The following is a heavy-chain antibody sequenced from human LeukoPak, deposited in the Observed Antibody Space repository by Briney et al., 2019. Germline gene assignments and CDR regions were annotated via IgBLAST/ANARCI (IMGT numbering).Heavy chain of an antibody. V-gene: IGHV4-59*01. Sequence: PSETLSLTCTVSGGSITNYYWNCIRQPPGKGLEWIGYVFYSGSTNYNPSLKSRVTISVDTSKNQFSLKLTSVTAADTALYYCARDAVTYDAFDSWGQGTMVTVSS. CDR3: ARDAVTYDAFDS. J-gene: IGHJ3*01. CDR2: VFYSGST. CDR1: GGSITNYY. D-gene: IGHD2-21*02.